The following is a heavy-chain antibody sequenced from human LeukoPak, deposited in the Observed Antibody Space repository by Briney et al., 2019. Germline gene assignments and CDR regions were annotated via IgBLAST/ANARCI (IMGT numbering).Heavy chain of an antibody. CDR2: ISSSGSTI. CDR3: ARGSSGSYLGRDFDY. CDR1: GFTFSSYE. V-gene: IGHV3-48*03. Sequence: GGSLRLSCAASGFTFSSYEMNWVRQAPGKGLEWVSYISSSGSTIYYADSVKGRFTISRDNAKNSLYLQMNSLRAEDTAVYYCARGSSGSYLGRDFDYWGQGTLVTVSS. J-gene: IGHJ4*02. D-gene: IGHD1-26*01.